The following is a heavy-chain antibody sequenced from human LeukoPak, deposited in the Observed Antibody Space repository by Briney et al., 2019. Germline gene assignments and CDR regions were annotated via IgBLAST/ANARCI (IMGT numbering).Heavy chain of an antibody. CDR3: ARDQLIARY. D-gene: IGHD1-1*01. CDR2: VFHSGNT. Sequence: SETLSLTCAVSGDSISSHNWWSWVRQTPGKGLEWIGEVFHSGNTNYNPSLESRVTISVDKSKNHLSLKLNSVTAADTAVYFCARDQLIARYWGQGTLVTVSS. J-gene: IGHJ4*02. V-gene: IGHV4-4*02. CDR1: GDSISSHNW.